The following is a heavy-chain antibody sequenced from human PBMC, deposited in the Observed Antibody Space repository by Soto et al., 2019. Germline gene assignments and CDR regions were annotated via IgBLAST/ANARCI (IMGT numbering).Heavy chain of an antibody. CDR2: INAGNGDT. J-gene: IGHJ4*02. CDR3: ACSWMHLWFFRY. CDR1: GKTLSRYA. D-gene: IGHD5-18*01. V-gene: IGHV1-3*01. Sequence: GASVKVSCKASGKTLSRYAIHWVRQAPGQRLEWMGWINAGNGDTKYSQNFQGRVTITRDTSASIANMELRSLRSEDTATYYCACSWMHLWFFRYWGQGTLVTVSS.